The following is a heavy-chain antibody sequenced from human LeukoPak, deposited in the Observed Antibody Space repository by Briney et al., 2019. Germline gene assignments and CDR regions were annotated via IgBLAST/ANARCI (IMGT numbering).Heavy chain of an antibody. J-gene: IGHJ6*02. V-gene: IGHV4-61*02. CDR3: ARWDV. CDR1: GGSISSGSYY. Sequence: QTLSLTCTVSGGSISSGSYYWGWLRQPAGTGLEWIGRIYTSGSTNYNPSLKSRVTISVDTSKNQFSLKLSSVTAADTAVYYCARWDVWGQGTTVTVSS. CDR2: IYTSGST.